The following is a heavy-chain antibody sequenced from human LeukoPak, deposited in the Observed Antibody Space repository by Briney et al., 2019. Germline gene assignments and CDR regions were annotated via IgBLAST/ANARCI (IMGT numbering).Heavy chain of an antibody. CDR3: ARKRYCGGDCYHFDY. Sequence: SETVSLTCIVSGGSISSSSHNWGWIRQPPGKGLEWIGSIYYSGTTYYNPSLKSRLTISVDTSKNQFSLKLSSVTAVDTAVYYCARKRYCGGDCYHFDYWGQGTLVTVSS. CDR2: IYYSGTT. V-gene: IGHV4-39*01. J-gene: IGHJ4*02. D-gene: IGHD2-21*02. CDR1: GGSISSSSHN.